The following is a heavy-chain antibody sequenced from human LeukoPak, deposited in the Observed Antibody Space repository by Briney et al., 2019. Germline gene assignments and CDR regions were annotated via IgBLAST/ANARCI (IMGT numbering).Heavy chain of an antibody. CDR3: ANTHCSSTSCYKGPIDY. CDR2: ISSSSSTI. Sequence: GGSLRLSCAASGFTFSSYSMNWVRQAPGKGLEWVSYISSSSSTIYYADSVKGRFTISRDNAKNSLYLQMNSLRAEDTAVYYCANTHCSSTSCYKGPIDYWGQGTLVTVSS. J-gene: IGHJ4*02. D-gene: IGHD2-2*02. V-gene: IGHV3-48*04. CDR1: GFTFSSYS.